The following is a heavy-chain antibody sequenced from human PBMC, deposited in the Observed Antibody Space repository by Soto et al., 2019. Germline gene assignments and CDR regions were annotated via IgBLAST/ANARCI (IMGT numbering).Heavy chain of an antibody. D-gene: IGHD4-17*01. J-gene: IGHJ4*02. V-gene: IGHV1-69*02. CDR2: IIPILGIA. Sequence: QVQLVQSGAEVKKPGSSVKVSCKASGGTFRSYTISWVRQAPGQGLEWMGRIIPILGIANYAQKFQGRVTITADKSTSTDYMELSSLRSEDTAVYYCAKGYGEGDYWGQGTLVTVSS. CDR3: AKGYGEGDY. CDR1: GGTFRSYT.